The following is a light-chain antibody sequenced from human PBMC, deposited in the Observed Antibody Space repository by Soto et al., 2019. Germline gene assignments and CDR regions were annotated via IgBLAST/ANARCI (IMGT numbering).Light chain of an antibody. V-gene: IGKV1-5*03. Sequence: EIQMTQSPSTLSASVGDRVTITCRASQSISNWLAWYQQKPGKAPELLIYKASSLQSGVPSRFSGSGSGTEFSLTIRSLKPDDFATYSCQEYNSYWTLGQGTKVDIK. J-gene: IGKJ1*01. CDR1: QSISNW. CDR2: KAS. CDR3: QEYNSYWT.